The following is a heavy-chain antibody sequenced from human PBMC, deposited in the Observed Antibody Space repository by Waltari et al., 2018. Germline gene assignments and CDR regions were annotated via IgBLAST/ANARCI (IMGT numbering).Heavy chain of an antibody. Sequence: QVQLVQSGAEVKKPGSSVKVSCKASGGTFSSYAISWVRQAPGQGLEWMGGIIPIFGTANYDQKFQGRVTITKDKATSTASMELSSLRSEDTAVYYCAREGAIAVEREPYYYYYGMDVWGQGTTVTVSS. V-gene: IGHV1-69*05. CDR3: AREGAIAVEREPYYYYYGMDV. J-gene: IGHJ6*02. CDR1: GGTFSSYA. D-gene: IGHD6-19*01. CDR2: IIPIFGTA.